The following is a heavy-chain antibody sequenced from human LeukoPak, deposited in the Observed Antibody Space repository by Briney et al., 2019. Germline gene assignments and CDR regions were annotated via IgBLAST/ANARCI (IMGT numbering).Heavy chain of an antibody. D-gene: IGHD3-10*02. Sequence: GGSLRLSCAASGFTFSRSNMNWVRQAPGKGLEWVSSITTSSSYIYYADSVKGRFTISRDNAKNSLYLQMNSLRAEDTAVYYCAALGITMIGGVWGKGTTVTISS. CDR3: AALGITMIGGV. V-gene: IGHV3-21*01. J-gene: IGHJ6*04. CDR1: GFTFSRSN. CDR2: ITTSSSYI.